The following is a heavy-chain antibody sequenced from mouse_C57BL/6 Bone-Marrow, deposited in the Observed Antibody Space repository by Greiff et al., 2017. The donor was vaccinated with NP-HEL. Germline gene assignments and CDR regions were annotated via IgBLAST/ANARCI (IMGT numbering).Heavy chain of an antibody. V-gene: IGHV1-81*01. CDR1: GYTFTSYG. Sequence: VHLVESGAELARPGASVKLSCKASGYTFTSYGISWVKQRTGQGLEWIGEIYPRSGNTYYNEKFKGKATLTADKSSSTAYMGLRRLTAEDSAVYFWARQGGYSIAWFAYWGQGTLVTVSA. CDR2: IYPRSGNT. CDR3: ARQGGYSIAWFAY. J-gene: IGHJ3*01. D-gene: IGHD2-5*01.